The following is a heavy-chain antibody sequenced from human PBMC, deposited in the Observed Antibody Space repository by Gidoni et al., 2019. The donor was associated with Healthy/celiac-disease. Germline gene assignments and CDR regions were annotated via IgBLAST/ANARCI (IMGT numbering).Heavy chain of an antibody. CDR1: GGCFSCYY. J-gene: IGHJ3*02. D-gene: IGHD5-18*01. CDR2: SNHSGST. V-gene: IGHV4-34*01. CDR3: ARLGFPRGYSYGPRCAFDI. Sequence: QVQLQQWGAGLLKPSETLSRTCAVYGGCFSCYYWSWSRQPPGKGLEWIGESNHSGSTNSYPSLQSRVTISVATSTTQFSLKRVSVTAADTAVYSCARLGFPRGYSYGPRCAFDIWGQGTMVTVSS.